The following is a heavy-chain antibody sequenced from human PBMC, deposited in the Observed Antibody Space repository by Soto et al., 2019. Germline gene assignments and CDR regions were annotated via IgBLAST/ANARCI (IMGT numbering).Heavy chain of an antibody. CDR3: ARSDSSGYPTGY. Sequence: GESLKISCKGSGYSFTSYWIGWVRQMPGKGLEWMGIIYPGDLDTRYSPSFQGQVTLSADKSIRTAYLQWSSPKASDTAMSYCARSDSSGYPTGYWGQGTLVTVS. CDR1: GYSFTSYW. J-gene: IGHJ4*02. D-gene: IGHD3-22*01. V-gene: IGHV5-51*01. CDR2: IYPGDLDT.